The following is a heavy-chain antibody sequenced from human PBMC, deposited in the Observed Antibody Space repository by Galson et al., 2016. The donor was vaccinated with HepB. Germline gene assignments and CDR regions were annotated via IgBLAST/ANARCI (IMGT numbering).Heavy chain of an antibody. V-gene: IGHV3-7*01. CDR1: GFIFSNYG. CDR3: ADPPSGF. J-gene: IGHJ4*02. Sequence: SLRLSCAASGFIFSNYGMSWIRQAPGKGLEWVAHISQGGGEQNYVESTKGRFTISRDNAKNSLSLQMNNLRVEDTATYFCADPPSGFWGQGTLVAVSS. D-gene: IGHD6-25*01. CDR2: ISQGGGEQ.